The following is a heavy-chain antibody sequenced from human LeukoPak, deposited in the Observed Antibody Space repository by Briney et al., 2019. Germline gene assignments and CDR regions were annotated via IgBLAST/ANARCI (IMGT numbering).Heavy chain of an antibody. Sequence: GGSLRLSCATSGFTFSNYWMIWVRQAPGKGLEWVGNIKQDGSEKRYADSVRGRFSISRDNAQTSLYLPMNSLRAEDTAVYYCARASDPWLQLTWGQGTLVTVSS. CDR1: GFTFSNYW. CDR2: IKQDGSEK. CDR3: ARASDPWLQLT. D-gene: IGHD5-24*01. J-gene: IGHJ5*02. V-gene: IGHV3-7*05.